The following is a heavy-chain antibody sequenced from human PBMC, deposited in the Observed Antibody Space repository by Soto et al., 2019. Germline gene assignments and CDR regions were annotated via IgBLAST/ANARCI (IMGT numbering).Heavy chain of an antibody. CDR2: ISSSSSYI. J-gene: IGHJ4*02. CDR1: GFTFSSYS. CDR3: ARDLPAVYCSGGSCYADY. D-gene: IGHD2-15*01. Sequence: GGSLRIACAASGFTFSSYSMNWVRQAPGKGLEWVSSISSSSSYIYYADSVKGRFTISRDNAKNSLYLQMNSLRAEDTAVYYCARDLPAVYCSGGSCYADYWGQGTLVTVSS. V-gene: IGHV3-21*01.